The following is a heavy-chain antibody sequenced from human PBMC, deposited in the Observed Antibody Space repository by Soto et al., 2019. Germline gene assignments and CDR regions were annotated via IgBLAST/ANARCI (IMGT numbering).Heavy chain of an antibody. Sequence: QVQLQQWGAGLLKPSETLSLTCAVYDGSFSGYYWSWIRQPPGKGLEWIGEINHSGSTNYNPSLKSRVTISVDTSKNQFSLKLSSVTAADTAVHYCARASYDYVWGSYRYRLYYGMDVWGQGTTVTVSS. D-gene: IGHD3-16*02. CDR1: DGSFSGYY. CDR3: ARASYDYVWGSYRYRLYYGMDV. CDR2: INHSGST. V-gene: IGHV4-34*01. J-gene: IGHJ6*02.